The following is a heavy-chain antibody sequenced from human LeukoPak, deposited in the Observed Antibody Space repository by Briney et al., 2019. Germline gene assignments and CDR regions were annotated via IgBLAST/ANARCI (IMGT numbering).Heavy chain of an antibody. CDR2: INSDGSST. CDR3: AREGYSSGWYGYYYYMDV. D-gene: IGHD6-19*01. J-gene: IGHJ6*03. V-gene: IGHV3-74*01. CDR1: GFTFSSYW. Sequence: GGSLRLSCAASGFTFSSYWVHWVRQAPGKGLVWVSRINSDGSSTSYADSVKGRFTISRDNAKNTLYLQMNSLRAEDTAVYYCAREGYSSGWYGYYYYMDVWGKGTTVTVSS.